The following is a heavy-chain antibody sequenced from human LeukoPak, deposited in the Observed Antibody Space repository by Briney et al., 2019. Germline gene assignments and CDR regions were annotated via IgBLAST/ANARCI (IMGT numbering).Heavy chain of an antibody. Sequence: ASVKVSCKASGYTFTGYYMHWVRQAPGQGLEWMGRINPDSGGTNYAQKFQGRVTMTRDTSISTAYMELSRLRSDDTAAYYCAGGQWLVRGAFDIWGQGTMVTVSS. CDR1: GYTFTGYY. CDR2: INPDSGGT. D-gene: IGHD6-19*01. J-gene: IGHJ3*02. CDR3: AGGQWLVRGAFDI. V-gene: IGHV1-2*06.